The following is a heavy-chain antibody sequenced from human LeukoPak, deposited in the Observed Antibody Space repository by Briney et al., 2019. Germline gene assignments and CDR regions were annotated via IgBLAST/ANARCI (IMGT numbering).Heavy chain of an antibody. CDR2: ISGYNGNT. V-gene: IGHV1-18*01. D-gene: IGHD4-23*01. CDR3: ARVSRNYGGNSYFDY. CDR1: GYIFTNFG. J-gene: IGHJ4*02. Sequence: ASVKVSCKASGYIFTNFGISWVRQARGQGLEWMGWISGYNGNTKYVQKFQGRVTMTTDTSTSTAYMELRSLRSDDTAVYYCARVSRNYGGNSYFDYWGQGTLVTVSS.